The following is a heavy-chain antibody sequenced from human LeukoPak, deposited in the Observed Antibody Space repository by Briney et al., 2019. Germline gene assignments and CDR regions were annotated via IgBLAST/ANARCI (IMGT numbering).Heavy chain of an antibody. CDR3: AKDRLGIVTMIVVVIGPWDY. Sequence: GGSLRLSCAASGFTFSSYAMSWVRQAPGKGLEWVSAISGSGGSTYYADSVKGRFTISRDNSKNTLYLQMNSLKAEDTAVYYCAKDRLGIVTMIVVVIGPWDYWGQGTLVTVSS. J-gene: IGHJ4*02. V-gene: IGHV3-23*01. CDR1: GFTFSSYA. CDR2: ISGSGGST. D-gene: IGHD3-22*01.